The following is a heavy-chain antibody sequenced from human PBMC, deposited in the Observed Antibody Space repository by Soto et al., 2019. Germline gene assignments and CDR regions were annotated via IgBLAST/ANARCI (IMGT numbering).Heavy chain of an antibody. CDR3: ARQEGLVCTNGVCYRAGWFDH. Sequence: PGESLKISCKGSGYSSTSYWISWVRQMPGKGLEWMGRIDPSDSYTNYSPSFQGHVTISADKSISTAYLQWSSLKASDTAMYYCARQEGLVCTNGVCYRAGWFDHWGQGTLVTVSS. V-gene: IGHV5-10-1*01. CDR1: GYSSTSYW. CDR2: IDPSDSYT. D-gene: IGHD2-8*01. J-gene: IGHJ5*02.